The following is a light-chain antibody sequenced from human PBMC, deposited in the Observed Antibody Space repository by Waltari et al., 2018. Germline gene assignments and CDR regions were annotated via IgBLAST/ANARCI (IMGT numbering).Light chain of an antibody. CDR1: ENSSKY. CDR3: QHYVRLPVT. V-gene: IGKV3-20*01. CDR2: AAS. J-gene: IGKJ1*01. Sequence: EIVLTQSPGTLSVSPGERAPLSCRASENSSKYLPWYQQKPGQAPRLLIYAASTRATGIPDRFSGSGFGTDFSLTISSLEPEDFAVYYCQHYVRLPVTFGQGTKVEIK.